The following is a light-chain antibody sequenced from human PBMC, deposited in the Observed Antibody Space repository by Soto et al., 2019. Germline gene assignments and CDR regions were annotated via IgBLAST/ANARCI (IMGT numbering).Light chain of an antibody. J-gene: IGLJ1*01. Sequence: QSALTQPASVSGFPGQSITISCTGTSKDVGGYNYVSWYQKHPGKAPKLKIYDVNKRPSGVSNRFSGSKSGNTASLTISGLQAEDEADYYCSSYSNTSTLYVFGTGTK. CDR2: DVN. V-gene: IGLV2-14*01. CDR1: SKDVGGYNY. CDR3: SSYSNTSTLYV.